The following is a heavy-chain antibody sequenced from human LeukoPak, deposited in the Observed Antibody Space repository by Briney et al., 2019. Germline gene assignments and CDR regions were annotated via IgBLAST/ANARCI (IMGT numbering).Heavy chain of an antibody. D-gene: IGHD3-16*01. CDR1: GGSISSSSYY. Sequence: SSETLSLTCTVSGGSISSSSYYWGWIRQPPGKGLEWIGSIYYSGSTYYNPSLKSRVTISVDTSKNQFSLKLSSVTAADTAVYYCARLRGEQIWGSQTYFDYWGQGTLVTVSS. J-gene: IGHJ4*02. V-gene: IGHV4-39*01. CDR2: IYYSGST. CDR3: ARLRGEQIWGSQTYFDY.